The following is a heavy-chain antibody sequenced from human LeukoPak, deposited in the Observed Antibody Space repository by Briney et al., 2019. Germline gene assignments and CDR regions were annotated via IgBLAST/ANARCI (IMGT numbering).Heavy chain of an antibody. Sequence: GGSLRLSCAISGFTFSACELTWVRQTPGKGQERVSYISRSGSTRYYADYVKGRFTISRDNAKNSLYLQMNSLRAEDTAVYYCARVATMVRVPLDALDIWGQGTMVSVSS. CDR2: ISRSGSTR. CDR1: GFTFSACE. D-gene: IGHD3-10*01. V-gene: IGHV3-48*03. CDR3: ARVATMVRVPLDALDI. J-gene: IGHJ3*02.